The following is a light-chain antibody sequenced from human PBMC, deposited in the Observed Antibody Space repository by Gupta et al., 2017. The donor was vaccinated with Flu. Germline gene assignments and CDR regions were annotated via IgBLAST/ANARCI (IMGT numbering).Light chain of an antibody. J-gene: IGKJ1*01. Sequence: DIQVTQSPSSLSASVGDRVTITCRASQSIGNYLNWYQQMPERAPKLLIYAAFTLQSGVPSRFSGRGSGTDFTLTIRRLQPADFGTYWCQQSSLSPWTFGQGTTVEIK. CDR3: QQSSLSPWT. CDR1: QSIGNY. CDR2: AAF. V-gene: IGKV1-39*01.